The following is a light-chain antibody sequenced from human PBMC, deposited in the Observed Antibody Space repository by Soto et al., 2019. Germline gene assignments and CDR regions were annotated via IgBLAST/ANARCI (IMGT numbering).Light chain of an antibody. Sequence: EIVLTQSPATLSLSPGERATLSCRASQTVSNFLAWYQQKPGQAPRLLIYDASIRATGIPARFSGSGSGTEFTLPISSLEPEDFAVYYCQQRRKWPPFGFGQGTKLEIK. CDR1: QTVSNF. CDR2: DAS. V-gene: IGKV3-11*01. J-gene: IGKJ2*01. CDR3: QQRRKWPPFG.